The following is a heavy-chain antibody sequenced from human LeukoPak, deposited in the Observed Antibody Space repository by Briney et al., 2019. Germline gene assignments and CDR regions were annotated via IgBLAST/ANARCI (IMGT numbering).Heavy chain of an antibody. D-gene: IGHD6-13*01. CDR2: ISSSSSYI. CDR1: GFTFSSYS. CDR3: ARMPYSSSSNWFDP. Sequence: TGGSLRLSCAASGFTFSSYSMNWVRQAPGKGLEWVSSISSSSSYIYYADSVKGRFTISRDNAKNSLYLQMNSLRAEDTAVYYCARMPYSSSSNWFDPWGQGTLVTVSS. V-gene: IGHV3-21*01. J-gene: IGHJ5*02.